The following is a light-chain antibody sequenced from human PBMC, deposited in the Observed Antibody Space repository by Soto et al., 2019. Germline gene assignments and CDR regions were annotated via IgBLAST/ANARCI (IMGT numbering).Light chain of an antibody. Sequence: EIVLTQSPATLSLSPGERATLSCRASQSVSGYLAWYQQKPGQAPRLLIYDASHRATGIPARFSGSGSGTDLNLTISSLEPGDFAVYYCQQRSNWPFTFGPGTTVDVK. CDR1: QSVSGY. V-gene: IGKV3-11*01. J-gene: IGKJ3*01. CDR2: DAS. CDR3: QQRSNWPFT.